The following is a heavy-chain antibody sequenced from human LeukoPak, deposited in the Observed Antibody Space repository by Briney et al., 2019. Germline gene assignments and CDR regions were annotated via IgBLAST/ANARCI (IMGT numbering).Heavy chain of an antibody. CDR2: MNPNSGNT. D-gene: IGHD1-20*01. J-gene: IGHJ4*02. CDR1: GYTFTSYD. CDR3: ARDGNNWNPDLF. V-gene: IGHV1-8*01. Sequence: ASVKVSCKASGYTFTSYDINWVRQATGQGLEWMGWMNPNSGNTGYAQKFQGRVTMTRNTSISTAYMELSSLRSEDTAVYYCARDGNNWNPDLFWGQGTLVTVSS.